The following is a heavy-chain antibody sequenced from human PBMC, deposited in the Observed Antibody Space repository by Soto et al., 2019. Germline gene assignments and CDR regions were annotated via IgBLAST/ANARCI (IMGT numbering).Heavy chain of an antibody. Sequence: HLVESGGGVVQPGTSLRLSCAASKFTFSTYAMHWVRQAPGKGLEWVAVVSYDGNKRYYADSVRGRFTISRDNSKNTVYLEMNSLRPEDTAVYFCAKGRDSTGCYYREGDYWGQGNLVTVSS. D-gene: IGHD6-19*01. CDR2: VSYDGNKR. V-gene: IGHV3-30*18. J-gene: IGHJ4*02. CDR3: AKGRDSTGCYYREGDY. CDR1: KFTFSTYA.